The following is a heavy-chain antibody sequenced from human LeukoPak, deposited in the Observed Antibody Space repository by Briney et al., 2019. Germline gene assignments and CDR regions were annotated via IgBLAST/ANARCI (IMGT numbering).Heavy chain of an antibody. Sequence: ASVKVSCKASGYTFTSYAMNWVRQAPGQGLEWMGWINTNTGNPTYAQGFTGRFVFSLDTSVSTAYLQISSLKAEDTAVYYCARDARYGLSRRFDPWGQGTLVTVSS. CDR1: GYTFTSYA. CDR2: INTNTGNP. D-gene: IGHD4-17*01. CDR3: ARDARYGLSRRFDP. J-gene: IGHJ5*02. V-gene: IGHV7-4-1*02.